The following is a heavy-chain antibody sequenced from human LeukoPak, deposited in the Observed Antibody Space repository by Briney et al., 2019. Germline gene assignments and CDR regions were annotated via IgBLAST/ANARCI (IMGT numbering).Heavy chain of an antibody. CDR2: TSYPGST. D-gene: IGHD2-2*01. Sequence: SETLSLTCTVSGGSFSGGSYFWGWVRQPPGEGLEWIGSTSYPGSTNQNPSLRSRVTISLDSSKSQFSLKLTSVTAADTAIYYCVRDQYCSRTSCYFDSWGQGTLVTISS. J-gene: IGHJ4*02. CDR1: GGSFSGGSYF. V-gene: IGHV4-39*07. CDR3: VRDQYCSRTSCYFDS.